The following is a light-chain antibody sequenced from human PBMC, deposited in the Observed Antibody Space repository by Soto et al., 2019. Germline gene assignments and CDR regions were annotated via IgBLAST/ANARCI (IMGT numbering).Light chain of an antibody. CDR2: DAS. J-gene: IGKJ5*01. CDR3: QQSYSTPHT. CDR1: QGISSA. Sequence: GDRVTITCRASQGISSALAWYQQKPGKAPKLLIYDASSLESGVPSRFSGSGSGTDFTLTISSLQPEDFATYYCQQSYSTPHTFGQGTRLEI. V-gene: IGKV1-13*02.